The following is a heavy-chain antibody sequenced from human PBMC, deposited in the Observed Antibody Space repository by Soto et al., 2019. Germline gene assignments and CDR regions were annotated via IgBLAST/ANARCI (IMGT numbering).Heavy chain of an antibody. CDR1: GFTFSSYG. V-gene: IGHV3-30*03. CDR2: ISYDGSNK. CDR3: AILRVEKPPGIDTMVRGVRDV. D-gene: IGHD3-10*01. Sequence: GGSLRLSCAASGFTFSSYGMHWVRQAPGKGLEWVAVISYDGSNKYYADSVKGRFTISRDNSKNTLYLQMNSLRAEDTAVYYCAILRVEKPPGIDTMVRGVRDVWGQGTTVTVSS. J-gene: IGHJ6*02.